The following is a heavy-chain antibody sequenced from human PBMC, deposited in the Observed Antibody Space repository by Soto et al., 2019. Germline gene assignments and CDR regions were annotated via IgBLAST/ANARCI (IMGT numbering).Heavy chain of an antibody. CDR1: GGSISSYY. J-gene: IGHJ5*02. CDR3: ARQKVYYDCFDP. Sequence: QVQLQESGPGLVKPSETLSLTCTVSGGSISSYYWSWIRQPPGKGLEWIGYIYYSGSTNYNPSLKSRVTISVDTSKNQFSLKLSSVTAADTAVYYCARQKVYYDCFDPWGQGTLVTVSS. V-gene: IGHV4-59*08. CDR2: IYYSGST. D-gene: IGHD3-3*01.